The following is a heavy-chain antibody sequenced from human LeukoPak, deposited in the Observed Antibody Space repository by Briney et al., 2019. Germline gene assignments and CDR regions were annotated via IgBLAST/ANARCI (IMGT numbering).Heavy chain of an antibody. D-gene: IGHD2-2*01. CDR1: GFSFSTYG. CDR3: AREVRCSTTSCYRGWFDP. Sequence: HPGGSLRLSCAASGFSFSTYGMHWVRQAPGKGLEWVAAIWYDGSNDYYADSVRGRFTISRDNSKNTLSLQTNSLRAEDTAVYYCAREVRCSTTSCYRGWFDPWGQGTLVTVSS. CDR2: IWYDGSND. V-gene: IGHV3-33*01. J-gene: IGHJ5*02.